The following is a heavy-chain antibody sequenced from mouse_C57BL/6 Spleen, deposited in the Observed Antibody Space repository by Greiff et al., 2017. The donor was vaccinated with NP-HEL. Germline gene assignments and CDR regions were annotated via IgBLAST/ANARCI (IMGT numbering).Heavy chain of an antibody. CDR1: GYAFSSSW. Sequence: VQLQQSGPELVKPGASVKISCKASGYAFSSSWMNWVKQRPGTGLEWIGRIYPGDGDTNYNGKFKGKATLTADKSSSTAYMQLSSLTSEDSAVYFCARVGLTGLYFDVWGTGTTVTVSS. CDR2: IYPGDGDT. D-gene: IGHD4-1*01. J-gene: IGHJ1*03. V-gene: IGHV1-82*01. CDR3: ARVGLTGLYFDV.